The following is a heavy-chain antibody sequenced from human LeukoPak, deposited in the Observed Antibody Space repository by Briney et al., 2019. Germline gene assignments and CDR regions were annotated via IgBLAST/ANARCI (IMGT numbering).Heavy chain of an antibody. CDR1: GYTFTSYG. CDR3: ARDRGDYYGSGSYYALPFDY. Sequence: ASVKVSCKASGYTFTSYGISWVRQAPGQGLEWMGWISAYNGNTNYAQKLQDRVTMTTDTSTTTAYMQLRSLKSDDTAVYYCARDRGDYYGSGSYYALPFDYWGQGTLVTVSS. CDR2: ISAYNGNT. V-gene: IGHV1-18*01. D-gene: IGHD3-10*01. J-gene: IGHJ4*02.